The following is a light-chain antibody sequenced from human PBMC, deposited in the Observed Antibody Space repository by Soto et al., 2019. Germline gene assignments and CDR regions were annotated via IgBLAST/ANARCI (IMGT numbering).Light chain of an antibody. CDR3: AAWDDSLNGYV. CDR2: SNN. V-gene: IGLV1-44*01. CDR1: SSNIGSNT. J-gene: IGLJ1*01. Sequence: QSVLTQPPSASGTPGQRVTISCSGSSSNIGSNTVNWYQQLPGTAPKLLIYSNNQRPSGVPDRFSGSKSGTSASLAISGLQSEDEADDYCAAWDDSLNGYVFGTGTKATVL.